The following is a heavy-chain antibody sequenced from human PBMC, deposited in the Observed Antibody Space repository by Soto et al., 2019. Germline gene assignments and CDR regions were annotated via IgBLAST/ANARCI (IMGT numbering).Heavy chain of an antibody. CDR3: ARGISMIVEAQRDAPDKYYFDS. D-gene: IGHD3-22*01. Sequence: PSETLSLTCAVYGGSFSGHYWSWIRQPPGKGLERIGEINHSGSTNSNPSLKSRVTISVDRSKNQFSLKLSSVTAADTAVYYCARGISMIVEAQRDAPDKYYFDSWGQGTQVTVSS. CDR1: GGSFSGHY. V-gene: IGHV4-34*01. J-gene: IGHJ4*02. CDR2: INHSGST.